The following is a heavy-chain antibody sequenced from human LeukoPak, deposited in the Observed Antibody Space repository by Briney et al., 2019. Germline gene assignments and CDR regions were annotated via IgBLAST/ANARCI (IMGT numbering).Heavy chain of an antibody. CDR2: ISYDGINE. V-gene: IGHV3-30-3*01. D-gene: IGHD2-21*02. CDR1: GFTFGSYA. CDR3: ARGRVVVTAIGEY. J-gene: IGHJ4*02. Sequence: GGSLRLSCVASGFTFGSYAMHWVRQAPGKGLEWVAIISYDGINEHADSVKGRFTISRDNSKNTLYLQLNSLRPEDTAMYYCARGRVVVTAIGEYWGQGTLVTVSS.